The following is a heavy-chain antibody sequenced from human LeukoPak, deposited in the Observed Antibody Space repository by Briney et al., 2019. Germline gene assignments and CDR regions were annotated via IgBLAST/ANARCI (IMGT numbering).Heavy chain of an antibody. D-gene: IGHD6-19*01. CDR1: GFTFSSYG. Sequence: RPGGSLRLSCAASGFTFSSYGMHWVRQAPGKGLEWVAVISYDGSNKYYADSVKGRFTISRDNSKNTLYLQMNSLRAEDTAVYYCAKVKDRMVVAGSPFDYWGQGTLVTVSS. CDR2: ISYDGSNK. V-gene: IGHV3-30*18. J-gene: IGHJ4*02. CDR3: AKVKDRMVVAGSPFDY.